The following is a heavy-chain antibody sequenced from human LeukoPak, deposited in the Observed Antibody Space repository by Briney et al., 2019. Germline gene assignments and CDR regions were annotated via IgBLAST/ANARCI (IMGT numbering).Heavy chain of an antibody. V-gene: IGHV1-18*01. CDR1: GYTFTSYG. Sequence: ASVTVSCTASGYTFTSYGISWVRQAPGQGLEWMGWISVYNGNTKYAQKLQGRVTMTTDTSTSTAYMELSSLRSEDTAVYYCARDGELGYYYGMDVWGQGTTVTVSS. D-gene: IGHD2-21*01. CDR3: ARDGELGYYYGMDV. CDR2: ISVYNGNT. J-gene: IGHJ6*02.